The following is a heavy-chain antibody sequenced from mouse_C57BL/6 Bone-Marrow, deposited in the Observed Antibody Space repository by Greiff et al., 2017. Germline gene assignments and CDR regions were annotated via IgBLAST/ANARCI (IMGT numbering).Heavy chain of an antibody. CDR1: GYTFTDYY. CDR3: AHIYYYGRRYVEV. J-gene: IGHJ1*03. CDR2: INPNNGGT. D-gene: IGHD1-1*01. V-gene: IGHV1-26*01. Sequence: VQLQPSGPELVKPVASVKISCKASGYTFTDYYMNWVKQSHGKSLEWIGDINPNNGGTSYNQKFKGKATLTVDKSSSTAYMELRSLTSEDSAVDYGAHIYYYGRRYVEVWGTGTTV.